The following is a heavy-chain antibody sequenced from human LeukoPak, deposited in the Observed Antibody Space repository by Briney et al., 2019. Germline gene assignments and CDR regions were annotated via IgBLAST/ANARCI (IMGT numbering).Heavy chain of an antibody. CDR3: ARAETYYYGGFLDY. CDR2: INHSGST. J-gene: IGHJ4*02. V-gene: IGHV4-34*01. D-gene: IGHD3-10*01. CDR1: GGSFSGYY. Sequence: SETLSLTCAVYGGSFSGYYCSWIRQPPGKGLEWIGEINHSGSTNYNPSLKSRVTTSIDTSKNQFSLKLRSVTAADTAVYYCARAETYYYGGFLDYWGQGALVTVSS.